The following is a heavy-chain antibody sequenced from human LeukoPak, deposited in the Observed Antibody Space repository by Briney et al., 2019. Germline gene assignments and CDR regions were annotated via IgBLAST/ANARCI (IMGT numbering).Heavy chain of an antibody. CDR1: GGTFSSYA. V-gene: IGHV1-69*05. CDR3: ASSPWYYDSSGYYRHFDY. CDR2: IIPIFGTA. J-gene: IGHJ4*02. D-gene: IGHD3-22*01. Sequence: ASVKVSCKASGGTFSSYAISWVRQAPGQGLEWMGGIIPIFGTANYAQKFQGRVTITTDESTSTAYMELSSLRSEDTAVYYCASSPWYYDSSGYYRHFDYWGQGTLVTVSS.